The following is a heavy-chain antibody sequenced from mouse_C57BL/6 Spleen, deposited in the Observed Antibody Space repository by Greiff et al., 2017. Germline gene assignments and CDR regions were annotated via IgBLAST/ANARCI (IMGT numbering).Heavy chain of an antibody. CDR2: ISNLAYSS. V-gene: IGHV5-15*01. D-gene: IGHD1-1*01. Sequence: EVQLVESGGGLVQPGGSLKLSCAASGFTFSDYGMAWVRQAPRKGPEWVAFISNLAYSSYYADTVTGRFTISRENAKNPLYLEMSSLRSEDTAMYYCARRATVVDYYFDYWGQGTTLTVSS. CDR1: GFTFSDYG. J-gene: IGHJ2*01. CDR3: ARRATVVDYYFDY.